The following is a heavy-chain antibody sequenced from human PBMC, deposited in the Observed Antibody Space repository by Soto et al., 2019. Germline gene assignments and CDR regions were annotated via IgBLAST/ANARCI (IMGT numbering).Heavy chain of an antibody. CDR2: MNPNSGNT. D-gene: IGHD6-19*01. J-gene: IGHJ4*02. V-gene: IGHV1-8*01. CDR1: GYTFTSYD. CDR3: ARVPARYSSGWLYTTFSFFFDY. Sequence: GASVKVSCKASGYTFTSYDINWVRQATGQGLEWMGWMNPNSGNTGYAQKFQGRVTMTRNTSISTAYMELSSLRSEATAVYYCARVPARYSSGWLYTTFSFFFDYWGQGTLVTVSS.